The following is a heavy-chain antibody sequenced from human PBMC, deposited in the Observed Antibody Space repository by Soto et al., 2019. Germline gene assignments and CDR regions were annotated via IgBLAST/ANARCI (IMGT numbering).Heavy chain of an antibody. D-gene: IGHD3-22*01. J-gene: IGHJ5*02. CDR1: GGSISNDNYY. CDR3: ARTISPAPFYDASADFER. CDR2: IYYSGST. Sequence: SETLSLTCTVSGGSISNDNYYWSWIRQPPGKGLEWVAYIYYSGSTYYNPSLKSRLAISVDPSKNQFSLKLSSVTAADTAVYYCARTISPAPFYDASADFERWGQGTLVTVSS. V-gene: IGHV4-30-4*01.